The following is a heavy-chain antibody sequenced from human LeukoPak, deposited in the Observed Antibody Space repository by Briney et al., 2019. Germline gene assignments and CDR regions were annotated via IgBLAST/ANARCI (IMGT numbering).Heavy chain of an antibody. J-gene: IGHJ4*02. V-gene: IGHV3-48*03. D-gene: IGHD5-18*01. Sequence: QTGGSLRLSCAASGFTFSSYEMNWVRQAPGKGLEWGSYISSSGSTIYYADSVKGRFTISRDNAKNSLYLQMNSLRAEDTAVYYCARVTRGYSYGVDYWGQGTLVTVSS. CDR2: ISSSGSTI. CDR3: ARVTRGYSYGVDY. CDR1: GFTFSSYE.